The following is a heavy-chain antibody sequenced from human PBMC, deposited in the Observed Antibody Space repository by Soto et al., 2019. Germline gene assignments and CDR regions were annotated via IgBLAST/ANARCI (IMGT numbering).Heavy chain of an antibody. CDR1: GFTFSSYA. CDR3: AKDAYYYGSGSYRNYYYGMDV. V-gene: IGHV3-23*01. CDR2: ISGSGGST. Sequence: GGSLRLSCAASGFTFSSYAMSWVRQAPGKGLEWVSAISGSGGSTYYADSVKGRFTISRGNSKNTLYLQMNSLRAEDTAVYYCAKDAYYYGSGSYRNYYYGMDVWGQGTTVTVSS. J-gene: IGHJ6*02. D-gene: IGHD3-10*01.